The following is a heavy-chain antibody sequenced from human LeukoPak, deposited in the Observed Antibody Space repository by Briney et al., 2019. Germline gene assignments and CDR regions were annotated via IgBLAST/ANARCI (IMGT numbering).Heavy chain of an antibody. Sequence: ASVKVSCKASGYTFTSYGISWVRQAPGQGLEWMGWISAYNGNTNYAQKLQGRVTMTTDTSTSTAYMELRSLRSDGTAVYYCARQNDFWSGYYNPYYYMDVWGKGTTVTVSS. CDR3: ARQNDFWSGYYNPYYYMDV. D-gene: IGHD3-3*01. CDR1: GYTFTSYG. J-gene: IGHJ6*03. CDR2: ISAYNGNT. V-gene: IGHV1-18*01.